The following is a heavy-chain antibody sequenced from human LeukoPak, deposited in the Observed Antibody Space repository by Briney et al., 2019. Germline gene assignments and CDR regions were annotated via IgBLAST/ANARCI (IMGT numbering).Heavy chain of an antibody. J-gene: IGHJ4*02. Sequence: GGSLRLSCAASGFTFSSYAMTWVRQAPGRGLEWVSAISGSGGSTYYADSVKGRFTISRDNSKNTLYLQMNSLRAEDTAVYYCAKVIESNIVVVPAAPFDYWGQGTLVTVSS. CDR3: AKVIESNIVVVPAAPFDY. CDR1: GFTFSSYA. D-gene: IGHD2-2*01. CDR2: ISGSGGST. V-gene: IGHV3-23*01.